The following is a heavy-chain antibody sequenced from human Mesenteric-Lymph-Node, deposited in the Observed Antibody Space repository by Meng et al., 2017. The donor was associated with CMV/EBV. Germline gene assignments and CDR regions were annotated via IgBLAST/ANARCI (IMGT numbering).Heavy chain of an antibody. J-gene: IGHJ4*02. CDR1: GYTFTGYY. CDR3: ATSRISGEGYFDY. V-gene: IGHV1-2*02. D-gene: IGHD7-27*01. Sequence: GASLKISCKASGYTFTGYYMHWVRQAPGQGLEWMGWINPNSGGTNYAQKFQGRVTMTRDTSISTAYMELSRLRSDDTAVYYCATSRISGEGYFDYWGQGTLVTVSS. CDR2: INPNSGGT.